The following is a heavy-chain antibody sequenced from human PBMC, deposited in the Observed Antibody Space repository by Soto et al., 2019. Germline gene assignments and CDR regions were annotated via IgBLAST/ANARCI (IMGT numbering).Heavy chain of an antibody. CDR2: TSAYNGNT. CDR1: GYTFTSYG. J-gene: IGHJ3*02. Sequence: ASVKVSCKASGYTFTSYGISWVRQAPGQGLEWMGWTSAYNGNTNYAQKLQGRVTMTTDTSTSTAYMELRSLRSDDTAVYYCARDGIVVGTTDAFDIWGQGTMGTVSS. D-gene: IGHD2-21*02. V-gene: IGHV1-18*01. CDR3: ARDGIVVGTTDAFDI.